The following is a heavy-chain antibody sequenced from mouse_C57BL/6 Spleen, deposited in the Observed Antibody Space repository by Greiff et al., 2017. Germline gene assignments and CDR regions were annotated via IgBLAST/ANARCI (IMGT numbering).Heavy chain of an antibody. J-gene: IGHJ2*01. V-gene: IGHV1-4*01. CDR2: INPSSGYT. D-gene: IGHD3-2*02. Sequence: QVQLKQSGAELARPGASVKMSCKASGYTFTSYTMHWVKQRPGQGLEWIGYINPSSGYTKYNQKFKDKATLTADKSSSTAYMQLSSLTSEDSAVYYCARGSSGYPDYWGQGTTLTVSS. CDR1: GYTFTSYT. CDR3: ARGSSGYPDY.